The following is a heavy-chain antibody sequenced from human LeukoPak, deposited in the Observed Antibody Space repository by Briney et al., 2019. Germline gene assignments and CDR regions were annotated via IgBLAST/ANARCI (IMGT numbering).Heavy chain of an antibody. V-gene: IGHV3-23*01. J-gene: IGHJ4*02. D-gene: IGHD3-3*01. Sequence: GGSLRLSCAASGFTFSSYAMSWVRQAPGKGLEWVSAISGSGGSTYYADSVKGRFTISRDNSKNTLYLQMNSLRAEDTAVYYCAKDMGAYYDFWSGFDYWGQGTLVTVSS. CDR3: AKDMGAYYDFWSGFDY. CDR1: GFTFSSYA. CDR2: ISGSGGST.